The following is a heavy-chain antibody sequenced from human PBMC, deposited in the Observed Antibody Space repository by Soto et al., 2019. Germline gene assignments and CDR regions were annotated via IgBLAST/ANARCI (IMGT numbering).Heavy chain of an antibody. Sequence: EVQLVESGGGLVQPGRSLRLSCAASGFTFDDYAMHWVRQAPGKGLEWVSGISWNSGSIGYADSVKGRFTISRDNAKTPLNQKINGLRVENTALYYCEKPTRVTPPFDYGGQGPLVPVS. V-gene: IGHV3-9*01. CDR2: ISWNSGSI. D-gene: IGHD2-21*02. J-gene: IGHJ4*02. CDR1: GFTFDDYA. CDR3: EKPTRVTPPFDY.